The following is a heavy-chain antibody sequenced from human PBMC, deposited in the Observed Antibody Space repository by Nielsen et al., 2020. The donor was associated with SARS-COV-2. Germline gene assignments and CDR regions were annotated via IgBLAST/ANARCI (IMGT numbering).Heavy chain of an antibody. CDR1: GYSFTSYW. CDR3: ARVFRPGLDDQYSYGYDY. Sequence: GESLKISCKGSGYSFTSYWISWVRQMPGKGLEWMGRIDPSDSYTNYSPSFQGHVTISADKSISTAYLQWSSLKASDTAMYYCARVFRPGLDDQYSYGYDYWGQGTLVTVSS. V-gene: IGHV5-10-1*01. CDR2: IDPSDSYT. D-gene: IGHD5-18*01. J-gene: IGHJ4*02.